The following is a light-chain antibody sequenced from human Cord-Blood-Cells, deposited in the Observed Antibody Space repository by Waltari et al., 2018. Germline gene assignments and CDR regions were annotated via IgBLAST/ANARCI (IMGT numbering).Light chain of an antibody. CDR2: GAS. Sequence: EIVLTQSPATLSLSPGESATLSCRASQRVSSYVAWYQQKPGQAPRLLIYGASNTATGIPARFSGSGSGTDFTLTISSLEPEDFAVYYCQQRSNLPRSITFGQGTRLEIK. V-gene: IGKV3-11*01. CDR1: QRVSSY. CDR3: QQRSNLPRSIT. J-gene: IGKJ5*01.